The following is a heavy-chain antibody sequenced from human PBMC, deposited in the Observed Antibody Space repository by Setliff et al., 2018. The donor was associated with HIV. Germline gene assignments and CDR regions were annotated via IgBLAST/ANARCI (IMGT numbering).Heavy chain of an antibody. CDR3: SRLRSDDTAVYYCARDHGMWDYGGNFLLREYFHH. D-gene: IGHD4-17*01. CDR2: INRDGTEK. Sequence: GGSLRLSCAASGFTFSNYWMTWVRQAPGKGLEWVAQINRDGTEKYYVDSVKGRFTISRDNAKNSLYLQMTRDTSISTAYMELSRLRSDDTAVYYCARDHGMWDYGGNFLLREYFHHWGQGTLVTVSS. V-gene: IGHV3-7*01. CDR1: GFTFSNYW. J-gene: IGHJ1*01.